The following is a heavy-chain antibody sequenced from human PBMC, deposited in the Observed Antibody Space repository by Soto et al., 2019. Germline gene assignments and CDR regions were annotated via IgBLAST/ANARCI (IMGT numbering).Heavy chain of an antibody. CDR3: ARDAAVPGESDRFDY. J-gene: IGHJ4*02. D-gene: IGHD2-15*01. CDR1: VDSVTTNYW. CDR2: AYHNGLT. V-gene: IGHV4-4*02. Sequence: LSLTCAVSVDSVTTNYWWSWVRQAPGKGLEWIGEAYHNGLTNYNPSLKSRVTMSVDTSKHQFSLKLTSVTAADTAIYYCARDAAVPGESDRFDYWGQGILVTVSS.